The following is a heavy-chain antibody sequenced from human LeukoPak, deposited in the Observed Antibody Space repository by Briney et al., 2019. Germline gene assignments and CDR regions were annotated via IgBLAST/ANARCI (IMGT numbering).Heavy chain of an antibody. D-gene: IGHD1-14*01. Sequence: GASVKVPCKTSGYPLTTYEINWVRQAAGQGLEWMGWVHPDTGYADYAQKFQGRVTMTSDTSISTAYMELSSLRSDDTAVYFCARGPRNDPWGQGTLVTVSS. CDR1: GYPLTTYE. CDR3: ARGPRNDP. CDR2: VHPDTGYA. V-gene: IGHV1-8*01. J-gene: IGHJ5*02.